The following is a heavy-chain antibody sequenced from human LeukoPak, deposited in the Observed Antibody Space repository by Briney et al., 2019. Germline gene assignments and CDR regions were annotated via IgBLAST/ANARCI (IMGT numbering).Heavy chain of an antibody. CDR1: GFTFSSYG. D-gene: IGHD3-16*01. Sequence: PGGPLRLSCAASGFTFSSYGMQWVRQAPGKGLEWVAFIRYDGSNKYYAYSVKGRFTISRDNSKNTLYLQMNSLRAEDTAVYYCAKDLGGLHDWFDPWGQGTLATVSS. CDR2: IRYDGSNK. CDR3: AKDLGGLHDWFDP. J-gene: IGHJ5*02. V-gene: IGHV3-30*02.